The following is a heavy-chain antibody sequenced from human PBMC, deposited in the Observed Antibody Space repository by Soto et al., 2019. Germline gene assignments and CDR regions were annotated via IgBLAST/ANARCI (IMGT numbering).Heavy chain of an antibody. D-gene: IGHD2-2*01. Sequence: GASVKVSCKASGGTFSSYAISWVRQAPGQGLEWMGGIIPIFGTANYAQKFQGRVTITADESTSTAYMELSSLRSEDTAVYYCARARYQLPQTYYYGMDVWGQGTTVTVSS. CDR3: ARARYQLPQTYYYGMDV. J-gene: IGHJ6*02. V-gene: IGHV1-69*13. CDR1: GGTFSSYA. CDR2: IIPIFGTA.